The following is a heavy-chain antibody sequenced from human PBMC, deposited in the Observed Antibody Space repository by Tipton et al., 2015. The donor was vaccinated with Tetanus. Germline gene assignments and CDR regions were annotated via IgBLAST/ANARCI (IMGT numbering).Heavy chain of an antibody. Sequence: TLSLTCAVSGASISSVNYYWSWIRQPPGKGLEWIGEIYYSGTTNYNPSLKSRVPISTDKSKNQVSLRLNSVTAADTAVYFCARTPDYYYGMDVWGQGTTVTVSS. J-gene: IGHJ6*02. V-gene: IGHV4-30-4*01. CDR1: GASISSVNYY. CDR2: IYYSGTT. CDR3: ARTPDYYYGMDV.